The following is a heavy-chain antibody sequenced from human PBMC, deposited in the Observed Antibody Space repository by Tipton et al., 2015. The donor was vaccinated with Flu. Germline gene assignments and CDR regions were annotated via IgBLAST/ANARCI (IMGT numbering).Heavy chain of an antibody. D-gene: IGHD4-11*01. CDR1: GYTFTNYF. V-gene: IGHV1-46*01. J-gene: IGHJ6*02. CDR2: IKPSAGDT. Sequence: QLVQSGAEVKRPVASVQVSCKASGYTFTNYFMYWVRQAPGQGLEWIGLIKPSAGDTVYAQKFQGRVTMTRDTSTGTVYMDLYSLTSEDTAVYYCAREDNSWDVWGQGTAVTVS. CDR3: AREDNSWDV.